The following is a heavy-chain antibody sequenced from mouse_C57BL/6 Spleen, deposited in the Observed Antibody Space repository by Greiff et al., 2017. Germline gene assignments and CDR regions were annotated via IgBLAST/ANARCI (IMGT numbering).Heavy chain of an antibody. CDR3: TRGEAYYSSFAY. D-gene: IGHD1-1*01. CDR2: IDPETGGT. Sequence: VQLQQSGAELVRPGASVTLSCKASGYTFTDYEMHWVKQTPVHGLEWIGAIDPETGGTAYNQKFKGKAILTADKSSSTAYMELRSLTSEDSAVYYCTRGEAYYSSFAYWGQGTLVTVSA. CDR1: GYTFTDYE. J-gene: IGHJ3*01. V-gene: IGHV1-15*01.